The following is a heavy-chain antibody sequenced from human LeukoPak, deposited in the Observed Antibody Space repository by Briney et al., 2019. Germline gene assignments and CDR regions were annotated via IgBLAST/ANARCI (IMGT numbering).Heavy chain of an antibody. V-gene: IGHV1-24*01. D-gene: IGHD1-7*01. CDR1: GYTLTELS. J-gene: IGHJ4*02. CDR2: FDPEDGET. CDR3: AKDGGRRITGTGPGRGTIDY. Sequence: ASVKVSCKVSGYTLTELSMHWVRQAPGKGLEWMGGFDPEDGETIYAQKFQGRVTMTEDTSTDTAYMELSNLRSEDTAVYYCAKDGGRRITGTGPGRGTIDYWGQGTLVTVSS.